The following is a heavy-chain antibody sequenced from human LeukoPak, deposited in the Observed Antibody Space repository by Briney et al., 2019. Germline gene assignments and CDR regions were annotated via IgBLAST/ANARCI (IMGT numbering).Heavy chain of an antibody. V-gene: IGHV4-39*07. CDR3: ARVGFYYYYGMDV. CDR1: GGSISSSNYY. D-gene: IGHD3-16*01. J-gene: IGHJ6*02. CDR2: INHSGST. Sequence: SETLSLTCTVFGGSISSSNYYWSWIRQPPGKGLEWIGEINHSGSTNYNPSLKSRVTISVDTSKNQFSLKLSSATAADTAVYYCARVGFYYYYGMDVWGQGTTVTVSS.